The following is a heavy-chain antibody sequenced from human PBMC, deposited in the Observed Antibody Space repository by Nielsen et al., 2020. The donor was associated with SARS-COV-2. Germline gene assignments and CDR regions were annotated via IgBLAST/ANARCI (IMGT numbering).Heavy chain of an antibody. J-gene: IGHJ4*02. CDR2: ISGSGGST. CDR1: GFTFRSYA. CDR3: AKGRVRIDY. Sequence: GESLKISCAASGFTFRSYAMSWVRQAPGKGLEWVSAISGSGGSTYYADSVKGRFTISRDNSKNTLYLQMNSLRAEDTAVYYCAKGRVRIDYWGQGTLVTVSS. V-gene: IGHV3-23*01.